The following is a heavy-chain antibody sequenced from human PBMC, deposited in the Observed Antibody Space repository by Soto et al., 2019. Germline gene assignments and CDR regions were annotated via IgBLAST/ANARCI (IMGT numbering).Heavy chain of an antibody. J-gene: IGHJ3*02. CDR2: IYYSGST. D-gene: IGHD2-21*01. V-gene: IGHV4-30-4*01. CDR3: ARGVFSPTYSAFDI. Sequence: SETLSLTCTVSGGSISSGDYYWSWIRQPPGKGLEWIGYIYYSGSTYYNPSLKSRVTISVDTSKNQFSLKLSSVTAADTAVYYCARGVFSPTYSAFDIWGQGTMVTVSS. CDR1: GGSISSGDYY.